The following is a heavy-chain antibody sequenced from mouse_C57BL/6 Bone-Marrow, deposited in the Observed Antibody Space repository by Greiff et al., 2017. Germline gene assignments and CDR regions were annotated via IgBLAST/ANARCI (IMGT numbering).Heavy chain of an antibody. V-gene: IGHV14-3*01. Sequence: EVQLQQSVAELVRPGASVKLSCTASDFNIKNTYMHWVKQRPEQGLEWIGRIDPANGNTKYAPKFQGKATITADTSSNTAYLQLRSLTSEDTAIYYCARSYYSNYDAVDYWGQGTSVTVSS. CDR3: ARSYYSNYDAVDY. D-gene: IGHD2-5*01. J-gene: IGHJ4*01. CDR2: IDPANGNT. CDR1: DFNIKNTY.